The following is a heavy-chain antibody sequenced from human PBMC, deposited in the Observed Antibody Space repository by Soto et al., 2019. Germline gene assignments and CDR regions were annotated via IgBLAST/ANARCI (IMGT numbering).Heavy chain of an antibody. CDR2: IYHSGST. CDR3: ARVPSP. V-gene: IGHV4-30-2*01. J-gene: IGHJ5*02. CDR1: GGSLSSGGYS. Sequence: PSETLSLTCAVFGGSLSSGGYSWSWIRQPPGKGLEWIGYIYHSGSTYYNPSLKSRVTISVDRSKNQFSLKLSSVTAADTAVYYCARVPSPWGQGTLVTVSS.